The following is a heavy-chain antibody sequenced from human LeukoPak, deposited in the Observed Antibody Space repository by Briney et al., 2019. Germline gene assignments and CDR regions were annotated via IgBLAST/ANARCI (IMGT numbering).Heavy chain of an antibody. Sequence: PGGSLRLSCAASGFTFSSYEMKWVRQAPGKGLEWVSYISSSGSTIYYADSVKGRFTISRDNAKNSLYLQMNSLRAEDTAVYYCANSPFWSGYSPRDYWGQGTLVTVSS. CDR3: ANSPFWSGYSPRDY. J-gene: IGHJ4*02. V-gene: IGHV3-48*03. CDR1: GFTFSSYE. D-gene: IGHD3-3*01. CDR2: ISSSGSTI.